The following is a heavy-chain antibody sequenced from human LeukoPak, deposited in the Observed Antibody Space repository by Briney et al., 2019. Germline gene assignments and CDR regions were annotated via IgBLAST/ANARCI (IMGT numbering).Heavy chain of an antibody. J-gene: IGHJ4*02. V-gene: IGHV4-39*07. D-gene: IGHD3-16*01. CDR2: IYYSGST. CDR1: GDSISSSSYY. Sequence: SETLSLTCTVSGDSISSSSYYWGWIRQPPGKGLEWIGSIYYSGSTYYNPSLKSRVTISLDTSKNQFSLKLSSVTAADTAVYYCAGEITSVGYWGQGTLVTVSS. CDR3: AGEITSVGY.